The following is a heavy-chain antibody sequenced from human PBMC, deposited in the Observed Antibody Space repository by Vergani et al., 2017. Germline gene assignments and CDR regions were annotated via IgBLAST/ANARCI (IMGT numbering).Heavy chain of an antibody. Sequence: EVQLVESGGGLVQPGGSLRLSCAASGFTVSSSYMSWVRQAPGKGLEWVSVIYTGGSTYYADSVKGRFTISRHNSKNTLYLQMNSLRAEDTAVYYCANGGPEGGVSAPDYWGQGALVTVSS. V-gene: IGHV3-53*04. CDR3: ANGGPEGGVSAPDY. J-gene: IGHJ4*02. CDR1: GFTVSSSY. CDR2: IYTGGST. D-gene: IGHD3-10*01.